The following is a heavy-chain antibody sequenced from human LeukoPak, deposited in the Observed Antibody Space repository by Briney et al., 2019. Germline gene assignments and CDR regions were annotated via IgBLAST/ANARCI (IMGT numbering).Heavy chain of an antibody. CDR1: GYTFTSYG. D-gene: IGHD3-3*01. CDR2: ISAYNGNT. CDR3: ARDSYYDFWSGYYPWSPFDY. Sequence: ASVKVSCKASGYTFTSYGISWVRQAPGQGLEWMGWISAYNGNTNYAQKLQGRVTMTTDTSTSTAYMELRSLRSDDTAVYYCARDSYYDFWSGYYPWSPFDYWGQGTLVTVSS. J-gene: IGHJ4*02. V-gene: IGHV1-18*01.